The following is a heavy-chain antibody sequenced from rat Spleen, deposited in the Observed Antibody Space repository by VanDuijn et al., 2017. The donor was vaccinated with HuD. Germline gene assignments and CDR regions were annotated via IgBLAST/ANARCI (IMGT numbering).Heavy chain of an antibody. CDR3: TRERNWAFDY. V-gene: IGHV5-29*01. CDR1: GFTFSDNY. CDR2: ISHDGSST. D-gene: IGHD5-1*01. Sequence: EVQLVESDGGLVQPGRSLKLSCAVSGFTFSDNYMAWVRQAPTKGLEWVATISHDGSSTYYRDPEKGRFTISRDNAKSTLYLQMDSLRSEDTATYYCTRERNWAFDYWGQGVMVTVSS. J-gene: IGHJ2*01.